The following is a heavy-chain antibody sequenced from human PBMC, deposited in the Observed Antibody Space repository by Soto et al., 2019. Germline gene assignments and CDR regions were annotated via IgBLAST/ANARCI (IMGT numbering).Heavy chain of an antibody. V-gene: IGHV3-23*01. CDR3: AKDSRGVTMIEY. D-gene: IGHD3-22*01. CDR2: IDRGGLST. J-gene: IGHJ4*02. Sequence: EVQLLESGGGLVQPGGSLRLSCAASGFTFSTYAMNWVRQAPGKGLEWVSAIDRGGLSTYYADSVKGRFTISRDNSKNTVYLQMNNLRTEDTAVYYCAKDSRGVTMIEYWGQGTLVTVSS. CDR1: GFTFSTYA.